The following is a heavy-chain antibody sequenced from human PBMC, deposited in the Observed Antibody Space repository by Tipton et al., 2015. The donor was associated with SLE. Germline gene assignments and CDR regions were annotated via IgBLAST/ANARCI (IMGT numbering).Heavy chain of an antibody. CDR3: ATEGDGSANEYFLGIHD. D-gene: IGHD2-15*01. CDR1: GDSIRSGGNY. CDR2: IYHSGTT. V-gene: IGHV4-31*03. J-gene: IGHJ6*02. Sequence: TLSLTCTVSGDSIRSGGNYWTWIRQRPERGLEWLGYIYHSGTTYYNPSLKSRLAISVDTSEKRLSLQVFSVTAADTAVYYCATEGDGSANEYFLGIHDWGQGATVTVSS.